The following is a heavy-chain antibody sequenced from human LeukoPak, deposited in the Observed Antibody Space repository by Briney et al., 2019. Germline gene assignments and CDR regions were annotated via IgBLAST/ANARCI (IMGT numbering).Heavy chain of an antibody. CDR2: ISGSGGST. CDR1: GFTFSSYA. V-gene: IGHV3-23*01. CDR3: AKDPYEITMVRGVDLDY. D-gene: IGHD3-10*01. Sequence: GGSLRLSCAASGFTFSSYAMSWVRQAPGKGLEWVSAISGSGGSTYYADSVKGRFTISRDNSKNTLYLQMNSLRAEDTAVCYCAKDPYEITMVRGVDLDYWGQGTLVTVSS. J-gene: IGHJ4*02.